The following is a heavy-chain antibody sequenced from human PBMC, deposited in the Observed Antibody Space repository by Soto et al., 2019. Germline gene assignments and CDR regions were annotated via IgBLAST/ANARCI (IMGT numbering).Heavy chain of an antibody. J-gene: IGHJ4*02. CDR2: INHSGST. CDR1: GGSFSGYY. D-gene: IGHD3-3*01. Sequence: QVQLQQWGAGLLKPSETLSLTCAVYGGSFSGYYWSWIRQPPGKGLEWIGEINHSGSTNYNPSLKSRVTISVDTSKNQFSLKLSSVTAADTAVYYCARGRSYYDFWSGYYSGNYFDYWGQGTLVTVSS. CDR3: ARGRSYYDFWSGYYSGNYFDY. V-gene: IGHV4-34*01.